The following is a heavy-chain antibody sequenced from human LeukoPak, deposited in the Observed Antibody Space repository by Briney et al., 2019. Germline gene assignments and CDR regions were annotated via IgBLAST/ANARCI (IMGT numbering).Heavy chain of an antibody. CDR2: IYHSGST. V-gene: IGHV4-38-2*01. Sequence: PSETLSLTCALSGYSISRDCYWGWIRQSPGKGLEWIGSIYHSGSTSYNPSLKSRVTISVDRSKNPLSLKLTSVTAADSAVYYCARNWTYPFDSWGQGTLVTVSS. CDR3: ARNWTYPFDS. CDR1: GYSISRDCY. J-gene: IGHJ4*02. D-gene: IGHD3/OR15-3a*01.